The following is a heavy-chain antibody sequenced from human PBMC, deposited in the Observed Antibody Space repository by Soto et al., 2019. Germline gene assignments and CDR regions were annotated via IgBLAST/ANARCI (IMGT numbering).Heavy chain of an antibody. Sequence: SVKVSCKASRGTLNGRSVNWVRQAPGQGLEWMGGITPMFGRTNYAQKFQGRITITADDSTTTVYMELSSLRYEDTAVYYCTRDQDRRAPDDQDTSYSFYGLDVWGQGTTVTVSS. CDR2: ITPMFGRT. CDR3: TRDQDRRAPDDQDTSYSFYGLDV. J-gene: IGHJ6*02. D-gene: IGHD3-10*01. CDR1: RGTLNGRS. V-gene: IGHV1-69*13.